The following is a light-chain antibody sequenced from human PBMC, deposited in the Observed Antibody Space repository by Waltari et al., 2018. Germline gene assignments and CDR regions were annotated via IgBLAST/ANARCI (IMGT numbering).Light chain of an antibody. CDR2: DAS. V-gene: IGKV3-20*01. CDR1: QSVNKY. CDR3: QKYGTLPAT. Sequence: DIVLTQSPGTLSLSPGERATLSCRASQSVNKYLAWYQQKPGQAPRLLIYDASIRTTGIPDRFSGSWSGTDYSLTISRLEPEDFAVYFCQKYGTLPATFGQGTKVEIK. J-gene: IGKJ1*01.